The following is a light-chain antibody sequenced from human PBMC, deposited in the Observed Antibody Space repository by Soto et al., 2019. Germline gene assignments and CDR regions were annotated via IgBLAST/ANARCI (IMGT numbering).Light chain of an antibody. CDR1: SSNIGSNT. V-gene: IGLV1-44*01. CDR2: SNN. CDR3: SSFVAGNNYWV. Sequence: QSVLTQPPSASGTPGQRVTISCSGSSSNIGSNTVNWYQQLPGTAPKLLIYSNNQRPSGVPDRFSASKSGNTASLTVSGLQAEDEADYYCSSFVAGNNYWVFGGGTKLTVL. J-gene: IGLJ3*02.